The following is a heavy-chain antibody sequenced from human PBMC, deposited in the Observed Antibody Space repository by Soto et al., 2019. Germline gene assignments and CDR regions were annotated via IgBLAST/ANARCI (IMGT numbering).Heavy chain of an antibody. Sequence: QVQLVQSGAEVKKPGSSVKVSCKASGGTFSSYTISWVRQAPGQGLEWMGRIIPILGIANYAQKFQCRVTITADKSTSTAYMELSSLRSEDTAVYYCARESSATSGIAAAGTFDYWGQGTLVTVSS. D-gene: IGHD6-13*01. J-gene: IGHJ4*02. CDR3: ARESSATSGIAAAGTFDY. CDR1: GGTFSSYT. V-gene: IGHV1-69*08. CDR2: IIPILGIA.